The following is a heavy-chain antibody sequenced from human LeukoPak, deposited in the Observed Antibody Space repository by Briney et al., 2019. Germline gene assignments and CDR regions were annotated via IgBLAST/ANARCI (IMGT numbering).Heavy chain of an antibody. CDR1: GFTFSTYA. CDR2: ISASGGTT. CDR3: FGLRRYCSSTSCDNDY. Sequence: GGSLRLSCAASGFTFSTYAMSWVRQAPGKGLEWVSGISASGGTTYYADSVKGRFTISRDNSKNTLYLQMNSLRAEDTAVYYCFGLRRYCSSTSCDNDYRGQGTLVTVSS. D-gene: IGHD2-2*01. V-gene: IGHV3-23*01. J-gene: IGHJ4*02.